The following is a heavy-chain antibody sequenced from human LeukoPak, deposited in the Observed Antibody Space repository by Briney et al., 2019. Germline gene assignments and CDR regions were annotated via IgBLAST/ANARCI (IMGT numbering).Heavy chain of an antibody. CDR3: ARTSGAWKDYFDY. V-gene: IGHV5-51*01. CDR1: GYSFTSYW. CDR2: IYPGDSDT. D-gene: IGHD1-1*01. Sequence: KYGESLKISCKGSGYSFTSYWIGWVRQMPGKGLEWMGIIYPGDSDTRYSPSFQGQVTISADKSICTAYLQWSSLKASDTSMYYYARTSGAWKDYFDYWGQGTLVTVSS. J-gene: IGHJ4*02.